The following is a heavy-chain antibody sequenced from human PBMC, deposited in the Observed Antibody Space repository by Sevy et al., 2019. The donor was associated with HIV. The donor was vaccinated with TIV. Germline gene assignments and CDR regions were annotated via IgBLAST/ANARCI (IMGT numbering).Heavy chain of an antibody. D-gene: IGHD2-15*01. CDR3: VRGFPDGRGTDYGMDV. CDR2: IFDTGNT. V-gene: IGHV4-61*01. CDR1: GGSVSGGSYY. Sequence: SETLSLTCSVSGGSVSGGSYYWGWIRPPPGKGLEWLGYIFDTGNTNYNPSLRSRVTISVASSKMQVSLKVTSVTAADTATYDSVRGFPDGRGTDYGMDVWGPGTTVTVSS. J-gene: IGHJ6*02.